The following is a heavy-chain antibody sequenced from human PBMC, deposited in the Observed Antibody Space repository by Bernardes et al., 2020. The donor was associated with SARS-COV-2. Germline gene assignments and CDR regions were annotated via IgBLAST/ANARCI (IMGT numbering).Heavy chain of an antibody. J-gene: IGHJ6*02. CDR1: GFTFSSFD. CDR3: TRATTDHYFSAMDV. D-gene: IGHD4-17*01. V-gene: IGHV3-13*01. CDR2: IGTAGDI. Sequence: GSLRLSCAASGFTFSSFDMHWVRQVTGKGLEWVSTIGTAGDIYYADSVKGRFTTSRENTKNCLHLQMNGLRVADTAVYFCTRATTDHYFSAMDVWGQGTTVTVSS.